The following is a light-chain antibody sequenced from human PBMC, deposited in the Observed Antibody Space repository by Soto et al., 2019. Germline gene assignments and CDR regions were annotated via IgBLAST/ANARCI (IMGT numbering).Light chain of an antibody. Sequence: DIQMTQSPSSLSASVGDRVTITCRASQSISSYLNWYQQKPGKAPKPLIYAASSLQSGVPSRFSGSGSGTDFNLTISSLQPEDFATYYCPQSYSTPLTFGGGTKVEIK. CDR1: QSISSY. CDR2: AAS. V-gene: IGKV1-39*01. J-gene: IGKJ4*01. CDR3: PQSYSTPLT.